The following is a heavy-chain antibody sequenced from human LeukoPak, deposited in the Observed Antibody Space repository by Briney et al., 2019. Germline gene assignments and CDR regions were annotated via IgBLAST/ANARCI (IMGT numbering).Heavy chain of an antibody. Sequence: QPGGSLRLSCAPPGFTVSSNYITWVRQPPGKGLEWVSVIYSGGSTYYADPVKGRFTISRDNSKNTLYLQMNSLRAEDTAVYYCARDKSYGKFDYWGQGTLVTVSS. CDR1: GFTVSSNY. CDR2: IYSGGST. J-gene: IGHJ4*02. D-gene: IGHD5-18*01. V-gene: IGHV3-66*02. CDR3: ARDKSYGKFDY.